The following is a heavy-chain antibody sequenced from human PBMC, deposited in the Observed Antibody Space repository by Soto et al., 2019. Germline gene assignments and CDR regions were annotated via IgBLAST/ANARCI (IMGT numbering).Heavy chain of an antibody. Sequence: PSETLSLTCTVSGGSISSYYWSWIRQPAGKGLEWIGRIYTSGSTNYNPSLKSRVTMSVDTSKNQFSLKRSSVTAADTAVYYCARDRTGDFWSGSHYYYYYGMDVWGQWTTVTVSS. CDR2: IYTSGST. V-gene: IGHV4-4*07. CDR3: ARDRTGDFWSGSHYYYYYGMDV. CDR1: GGSISSYY. D-gene: IGHD3-3*01. J-gene: IGHJ6*02.